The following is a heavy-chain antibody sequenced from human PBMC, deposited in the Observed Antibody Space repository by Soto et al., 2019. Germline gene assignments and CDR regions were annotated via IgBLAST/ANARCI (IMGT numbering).Heavy chain of an antibody. CDR2: IIPIFGTA. Sequence: SVKVSCKASGGTFSSYAISWVRQAPGQGLEWMGGIIPIFGTANYAQKFQGRVTITADESTSTAYMELSSLRSEDTAVYYCARGADGISSGWTYCYYCYGMDVWGRGTTVTVSS. CDR1: GGTFSSYA. D-gene: IGHD6-19*01. CDR3: ARGADGISSGWTYCYYCYGMDV. V-gene: IGHV1-69*13. J-gene: IGHJ6*01.